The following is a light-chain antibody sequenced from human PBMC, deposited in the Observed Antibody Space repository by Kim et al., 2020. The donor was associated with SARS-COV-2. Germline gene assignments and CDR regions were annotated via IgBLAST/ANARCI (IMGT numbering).Light chain of an antibody. V-gene: IGLV3-1*01. CDR2: QDS. CDR1: KLGDKY. J-gene: IGLJ2*01. Sequence: SVSPGQTALITCSGVKLGDKYACWYQQKPGQSPVLVIYQDSKRPSGIPERFSGSNSGNTATLTISGTQAMDEADYYCQAWDSSTVVFGGGTRLTVL. CDR3: QAWDSSTVV.